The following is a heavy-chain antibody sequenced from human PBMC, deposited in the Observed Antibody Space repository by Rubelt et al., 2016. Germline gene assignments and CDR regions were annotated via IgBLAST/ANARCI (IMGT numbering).Heavy chain of an antibody. V-gene: IGHV1-18*01. CDR3: ARRAGAKIVDP. CDR1: GYSFLSYG. CDR2: MRVANGNT. Sequence: QVQPMQSGAEVRRPGASVNVSCKASGYSFLSYGITCVRQAPGQRLEWMGWMRVANGNTVYAQNFQGRSTMTTDRSMSTAYMELRSWGIAETAVYYCARRAGAKIVDPRGQGTLVSVSS. D-gene: IGHD3-10*01. J-gene: IGHJ5*02.